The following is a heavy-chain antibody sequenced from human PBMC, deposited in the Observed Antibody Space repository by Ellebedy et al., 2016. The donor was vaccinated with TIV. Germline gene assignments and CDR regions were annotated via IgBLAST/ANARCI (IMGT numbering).Heavy chain of an antibody. J-gene: IGHJ6*02. Sequence: GESLKISCAASGFTFSSYAMHWVRQAPGKGLEYVSAISSNGGSTYYANSVKGRFTISRDNSKNTLYLQMGSLRAEDMAVYYCARGGRKGKAVAGREGAIYYGMDVWGQGTTVTVSS. CDR1: GFTFSSYA. CDR3: ARGGRKGKAVAGREGAIYYGMDV. D-gene: IGHD6-19*01. V-gene: IGHV3-64*01. CDR2: ISSNGGST.